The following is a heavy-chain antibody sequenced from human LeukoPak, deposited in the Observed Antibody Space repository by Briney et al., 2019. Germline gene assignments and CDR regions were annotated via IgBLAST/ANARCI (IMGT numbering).Heavy chain of an antibody. Sequence: GRSLRLSCAASGFTFDDYAMHWVRQAPGKGLEWVSGISWNSGSIGYADSVKGRLTISRDNAKNSLYLQMNSLRAEDTALYYCAKDPGYSYGHPYYFDYWGQGTLVTVSS. V-gene: IGHV3-9*01. CDR2: ISWNSGSI. CDR1: GFTFDDYA. D-gene: IGHD5-18*01. J-gene: IGHJ4*02. CDR3: AKDPGYSYGHPYYFDY.